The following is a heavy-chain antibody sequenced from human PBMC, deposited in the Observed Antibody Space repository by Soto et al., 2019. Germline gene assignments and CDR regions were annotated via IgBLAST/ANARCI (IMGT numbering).Heavy chain of an antibody. V-gene: IGHV3-30-3*01. CDR3: ARVPAMVYFDY. J-gene: IGHJ4*02. D-gene: IGHD5-18*01. CDR2: ISYDGSNK. Sequence: GGSLRLSCAASGFTFSSYAMSWVRQAPGKGLEWVAVISYDGSNKYYADSVKGRFTISRDNSKNTLYLQMNSLRAEDTAVYYCARVPAMVYFDYWGQGTLVTVSS. CDR1: GFTFSSYA.